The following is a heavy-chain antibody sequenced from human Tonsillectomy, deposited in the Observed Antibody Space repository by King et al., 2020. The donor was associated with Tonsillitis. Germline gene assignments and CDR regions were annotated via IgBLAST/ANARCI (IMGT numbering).Heavy chain of an antibody. CDR3: ARDGVTIFGVVTNDAFDI. J-gene: IGHJ3*02. CDR1: GFTFSDYY. D-gene: IGHD3-3*01. CDR2: ISSSGSTI. V-gene: IGHV3-11*01. Sequence: VQLVESGGGLVKPGGSLRLSCAASGFTFSDYYMSWIRQAPGKGLEWVSYISSSGSTIYYADSVKGRFTISRDNAKNSLYLQMNSLRSEDTAVYYCARDGVTIFGVVTNDAFDIWGQGTMVTVSS.